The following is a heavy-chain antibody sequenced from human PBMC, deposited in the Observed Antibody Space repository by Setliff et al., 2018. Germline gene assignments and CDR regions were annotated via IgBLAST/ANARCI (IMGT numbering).Heavy chain of an antibody. D-gene: IGHD6-13*01. Sequence: ASVKVSCKASGGNFNNYAINWVRQAPGQGLEWVGRINIGGGSASYAQKFQDRVTMTRDTSTNTVYMEVSSLTSDDSAVYYCARGGLAAANKKGVFEYWGQGTLVTVSS. CDR2: INIGGGSA. CDR3: ARGGLAAANKKGVFEY. V-gene: IGHV1-46*02. CDR1: GGNFNNYA. J-gene: IGHJ4*02.